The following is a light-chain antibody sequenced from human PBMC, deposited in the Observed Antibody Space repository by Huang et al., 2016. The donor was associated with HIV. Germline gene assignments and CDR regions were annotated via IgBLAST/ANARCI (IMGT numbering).Light chain of an antibody. V-gene: IGKV4-1*01. J-gene: IGKJ1*01. CDR2: WAS. CDR1: QSVLYSSNNKNY. CDR3: QQYYSTPRT. Sequence: DIVMTQSPDSLAVSLGEWATINCKSSQSVLYSSNNKNYLAWYQQKPGQPPKLLIYWASTRESGVPDRLSGSGSGTDFTLTISSLQAEDVAVYYCQQYYSTPRTFGQGTKVEIK.